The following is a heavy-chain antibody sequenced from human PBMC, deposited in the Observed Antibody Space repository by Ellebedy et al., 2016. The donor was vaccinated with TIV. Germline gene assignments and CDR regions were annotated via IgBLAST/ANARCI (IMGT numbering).Heavy chain of an antibody. CDR2: LTDDGGTT. D-gene: IGHD1-26*01. Sequence: GGSLRLSXAASGFTFSRYAMSWVRQAPGKGLEWVSGLTDDGGTTYYTDSVKGRFTISRDNSKNTLYLQMNSLRAEDTAVYYCARSARPKIVGARWGFDSWGQGTLVTVSS. CDR1: GFTFSRYA. V-gene: IGHV3-23*01. CDR3: ARSARPKIVGARWGFDS. J-gene: IGHJ4*02.